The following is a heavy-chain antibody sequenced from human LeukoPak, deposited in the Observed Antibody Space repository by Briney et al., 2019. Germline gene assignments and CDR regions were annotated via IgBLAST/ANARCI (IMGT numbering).Heavy chain of an antibody. CDR3: AKDWGPNPPLYDYVWGSYRLHLDAIDI. Sequence: GGSLRLSCAASGFTFSSYAMSWVRQAPGKGLEWVSAISGSGGSTYYADSVKGRFTISRDNSKNTLYLQMNSLRAEDTAVYYCAKDWGPNPPLYDYVWGSYRLHLDAIDIWGQGTMVTVSS. CDR1: GFTFSSYA. D-gene: IGHD3-16*02. J-gene: IGHJ3*02. CDR2: ISGSGGST. V-gene: IGHV3-23*01.